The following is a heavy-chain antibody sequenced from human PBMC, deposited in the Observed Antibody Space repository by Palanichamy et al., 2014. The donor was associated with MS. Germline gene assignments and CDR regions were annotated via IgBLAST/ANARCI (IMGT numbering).Heavy chain of an antibody. CDR1: GFTFSSYA. J-gene: IGHJ6*02. D-gene: IGHD6-13*01. Sequence: QVQLVESGGGVVQPGRSLRLSCAASGFTFSSYAMHWVRQAPGKGLEWVAVISYDGSNKYYADSVKGRFTISRDNSKNTLYLQMNSLRAEDTAVYHCARARQLAIRDGMDVWGQGTTVAVSS. CDR3: ARARQLAIRDGMDV. CDR2: ISYDGSNK. V-gene: IGHV3-30-3*01.